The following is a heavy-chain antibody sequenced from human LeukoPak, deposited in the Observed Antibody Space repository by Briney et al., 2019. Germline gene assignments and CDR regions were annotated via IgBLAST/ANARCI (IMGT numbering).Heavy chain of an antibody. CDR1: GGTFSSYA. Sequence: SVKVSCKASGGTFSSYAISWVRQAPGQGLEWMGGIIPIFGTANYAQKFQGRVTITADESTSTAYMELSSLRSGDTAVYYCARDLGYDFWSGYLPNWFDPWGQGTLVTVSS. V-gene: IGHV1-69*13. CDR2: IIPIFGTA. CDR3: ARDLGYDFWSGYLPNWFDP. J-gene: IGHJ5*02. D-gene: IGHD3-3*01.